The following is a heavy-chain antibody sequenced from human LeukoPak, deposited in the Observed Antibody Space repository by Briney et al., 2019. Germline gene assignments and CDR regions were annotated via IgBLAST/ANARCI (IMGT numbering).Heavy chain of an antibody. CDR3: ARGYLGDFDY. CDR1: GGSISSYY. CDR2: IYYSGST. J-gene: IGHJ4*02. V-gene: IGHV4-59*01. Sequence: SETLSLTCTVSGGSISSYYSSWIRQPPGKGLGWIGYIYYSGSTNYNPSLTSRVTISVDTSKNQFSLKLSSVTAADTAVYYCARGYLGDFDYWGQGTLVTVS. D-gene: IGHD3-16*01.